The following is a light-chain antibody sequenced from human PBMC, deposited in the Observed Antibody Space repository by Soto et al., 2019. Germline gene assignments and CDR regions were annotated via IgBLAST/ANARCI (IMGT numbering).Light chain of an antibody. Sequence: EIVMTQSPATLSVSPGERATLSFRSSQSVSILLAWYQQKPGQAPRLLIYGASSRATGIPDRFSGSGSGTDFTLTIRRLEPEDFAVYYCQQYGSSYPWTFGQGTKVDI. CDR2: GAS. V-gene: IGKV3-20*01. CDR3: QQYGSSYPWT. CDR1: QSVSIL. J-gene: IGKJ1*01.